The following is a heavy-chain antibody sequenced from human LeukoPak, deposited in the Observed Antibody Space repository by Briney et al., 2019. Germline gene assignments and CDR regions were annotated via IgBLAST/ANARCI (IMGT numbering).Heavy chain of an antibody. V-gene: IGHV4-59*12. D-gene: IGHD6-19*01. J-gene: IGHJ4*02. Sequence: SETLSLTCSVSGGSMNSYYWSWIRQSPGKGLEWIGYIYYSGSTNYNPSLKSRVTISVDTSKNQFSLKLSSVTAADTAVYYCARTRIAVAGTPLCYWGQGTLVTVSS. CDR3: ARTRIAVAGTPLCY. CDR2: IYYSGST. CDR1: GGSMNSYY.